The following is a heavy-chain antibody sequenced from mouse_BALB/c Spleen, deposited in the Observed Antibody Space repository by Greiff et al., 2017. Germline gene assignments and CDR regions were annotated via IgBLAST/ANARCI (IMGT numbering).Heavy chain of an antibody. CDR1: GYSITSDYA. D-gene: IGHD2-3*01. CDR3: ARDYDGYFDY. CDR2: ISYSGST. J-gene: IGHJ2*01. Sequence: EVHLVESGPGLVKPSQSLSLTCTVTGYSITSDYAWNWIRQFPGNKLEWMGYISYSGSTSYNPSLKSRISITRDTSKNQFFLQLNSVTTEDTATYYCARDYDGYFDYWGQGTTLTVSS. V-gene: IGHV3-2*02.